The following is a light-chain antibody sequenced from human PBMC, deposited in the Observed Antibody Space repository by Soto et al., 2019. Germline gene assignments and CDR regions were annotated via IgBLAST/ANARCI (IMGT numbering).Light chain of an antibody. CDR2: KAS. CDR3: QQYSDNWT. V-gene: IGKV1-5*03. J-gene: IGKJ1*01. Sequence: DIQMTQSPSTLSASVGDRVTITCRASQSFSSWLAWYQQKPGTAPNLLIYKASTLQGGVPSRFSGSGSGTEFTLTISSLQPDDSAIYYCQQYSDNWTFGQGTKVEIK. CDR1: QSFSSW.